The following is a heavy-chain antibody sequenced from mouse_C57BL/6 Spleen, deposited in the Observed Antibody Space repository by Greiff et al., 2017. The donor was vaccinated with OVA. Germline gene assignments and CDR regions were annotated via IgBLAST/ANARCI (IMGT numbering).Heavy chain of an antibody. V-gene: IGHV1-53*01. J-gene: IGHJ1*03. D-gene: IGHD2-3*01. Sequence: QVQLQQSGTELVKPGASVKLSCKASGYTFTSYWMHWVKQRPGQGLEWIGNINPSNGGTNYNEKFKSKATLTVDKSSSTAYMQLSSLTSEDSAVYYCARGLLPHWYFDVWGTGTTVTVSS. CDR2: INPSNGGT. CDR1: GYTFTSYW. CDR3: ARGLLPHWYFDV.